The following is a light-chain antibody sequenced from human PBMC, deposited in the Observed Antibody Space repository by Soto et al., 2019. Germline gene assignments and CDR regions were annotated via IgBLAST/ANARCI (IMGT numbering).Light chain of an antibody. CDR1: SGDIGSYTY. Sequence: QSALPQPASVSGSPGQSITISCTGTSGDIGSYTYVSWYQQYPGKAPKLLISEVTNRPSGVSNRFSGSKSGNTASLTISGLQAEDEAHYYCSSYTTNSPPVVFGGGTQLTVL. J-gene: IGLJ2*01. CDR2: EVT. CDR3: SSYTTNSPPVV. V-gene: IGLV2-14*01.